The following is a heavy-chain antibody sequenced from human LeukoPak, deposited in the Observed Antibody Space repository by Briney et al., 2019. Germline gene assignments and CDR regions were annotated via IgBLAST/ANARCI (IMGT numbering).Heavy chain of an antibody. Sequence: PSQTLSLTCTVSGGSHSVYYWTWVRQPAGRGLEWIGRSSFSGRTEYNPSLQSRVTMSVATSKTQFSLTLRSGTAADTAMYFCVRSLGPAPGWSFDLWGRGTLITVAS. D-gene: IGHD3-16*01. V-gene: IGHV4-4*07. J-gene: IGHJ2*01. CDR1: GGSHSVYY. CDR3: VRSLGPAPGWSFDL. CDR2: SSFSGRT.